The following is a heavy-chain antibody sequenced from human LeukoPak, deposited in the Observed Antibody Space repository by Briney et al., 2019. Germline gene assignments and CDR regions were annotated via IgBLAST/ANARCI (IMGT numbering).Heavy chain of an antibody. J-gene: IGHJ4*02. D-gene: IGHD5-18*01. CDR3: ASVKYSYGCYFDY. V-gene: IGHV3-7*01. Sequence: GGSLRLSCAASGFTFSSHWMTWVRQAPGKGLEWVANINQDGSQKYYVDSVMGRFTISRDNAKNSLYLQLNSLRAEDTAVYYCASVKYSYGCYFDYWGQGTLVTVSS. CDR1: GFTFSSHW. CDR2: INQDGSQK.